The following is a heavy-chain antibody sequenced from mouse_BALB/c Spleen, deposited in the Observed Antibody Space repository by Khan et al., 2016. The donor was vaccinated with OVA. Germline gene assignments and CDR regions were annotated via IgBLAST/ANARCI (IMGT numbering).Heavy chain of an antibody. CDR3: ARNYDYDGGLAY. CDR1: GFSLTTSG. Sequence: QVQLKESGPGLVQPSQSLSITCTVSGFSLTTSGVHWVRQSPGKGLEWLGVIWSGGSTDYNAAFISRLSISKDNSKSQVFFKMNSLQANDTAIDYCARNYDYDGGLAYWGQGTLVTVSA. J-gene: IGHJ3*01. CDR2: IWSGGST. D-gene: IGHD2-4*01. V-gene: IGHV2-2*02.